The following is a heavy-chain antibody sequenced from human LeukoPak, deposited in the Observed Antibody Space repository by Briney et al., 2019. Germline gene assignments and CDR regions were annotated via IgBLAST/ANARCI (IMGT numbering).Heavy chain of an antibody. Sequence: GGSLRLSCTASGFTVRTHSMSWVRQAPGKGLEWVAVIWYDGTNTYYADSVKGRFTISRDNSKNTLYLQMNSLRAEDTAVYYCARDFCSGGSCYPDAFDIWGQGTMVTVSS. J-gene: IGHJ3*02. CDR2: IWYDGTNT. CDR1: GFTVRTHS. D-gene: IGHD2-15*01. CDR3: ARDFCSGGSCYPDAFDI. V-gene: IGHV3-33*08.